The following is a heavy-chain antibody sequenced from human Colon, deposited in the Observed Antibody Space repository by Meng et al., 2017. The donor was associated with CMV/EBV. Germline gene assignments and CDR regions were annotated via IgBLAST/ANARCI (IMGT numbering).Heavy chain of an antibody. CDR2: ISTYNGNT. CDR1: GYTFNSYP. Sequence: QVQLVQSGAEVKKPGASDKVSCTASGYTFNSYPISWVRQAPGQGLEWMGWISTYNGNTNYAQKFQGRLTLTTDTSTSTAYMELRGLRSDDTAVYYCAREKATVTTFMLLYWGLGTLVTVSS. CDR3: AREKATVTTFMLLY. D-gene: IGHD4-17*01. J-gene: IGHJ4*02. V-gene: IGHV1-18*01.